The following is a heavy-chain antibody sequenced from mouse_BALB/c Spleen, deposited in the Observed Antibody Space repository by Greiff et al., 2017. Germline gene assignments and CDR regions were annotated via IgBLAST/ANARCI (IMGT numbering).Heavy chain of an antibody. J-gene: IGHJ1*01. CDR3: ARLDLDGSYWYFDV. D-gene: IGHD2-3*01. V-gene: IGHV5-12-2*01. CDR2: ISNGGGST. Sequence: EVKLMESGGGLVQPGGSLKLSCAASGFTFSSYTMSWVRQTPEKRLEWVAYISNGGGSTYYPDTVKGRFTISRDNAKNTLYLQMSSLKSEDTAMYYCARLDLDGSYWYFDVWGAGTTVTVSS. CDR1: GFTFSSYT.